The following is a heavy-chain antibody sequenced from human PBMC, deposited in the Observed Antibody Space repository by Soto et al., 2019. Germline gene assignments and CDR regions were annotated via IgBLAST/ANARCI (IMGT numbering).Heavy chain of an antibody. D-gene: IGHD6-13*01. V-gene: IGHV4-39*01. Sequence: QLQLQESGPGLVKPSETLSLTCAVSGDSITSTDYHWGWIRQPPGKGLEWIGIIYYTGTTYYNPSLKGRLTISVDTSKDQFSLRLTSVTAADTGVYYCARRRYGSSWFDPWGQGTLVTVSS. CDR1: GDSITSTDYH. CDR2: IYYTGTT. CDR3: ARRRYGSSWFDP. J-gene: IGHJ5*02.